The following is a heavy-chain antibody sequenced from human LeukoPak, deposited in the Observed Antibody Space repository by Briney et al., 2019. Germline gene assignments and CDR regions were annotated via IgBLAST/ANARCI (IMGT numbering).Heavy chain of an antibody. J-gene: IGHJ4*02. CDR3: AREVRGAMVLASTTRYFDY. CDR1: GYTFTGYY. D-gene: IGHD5-18*01. Sequence: ASVKVSCKASGYTFTGYYMHWVRQAPGQGLEWMGWINPNSGDTNYAQKFQGRVTMTRDTSISTAYMELSRLRSDDTAVYYCAREVRGAMVLASTTRYFDYWGQGTLVTVSS. V-gene: IGHV1-2*02. CDR2: INPNSGDT.